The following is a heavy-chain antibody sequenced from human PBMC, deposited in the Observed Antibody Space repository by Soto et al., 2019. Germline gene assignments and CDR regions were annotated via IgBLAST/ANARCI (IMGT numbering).Heavy chain of an antibody. J-gene: IGHJ3*02. D-gene: IGHD5-12*01. CDR2: IWYDGSNK. CDR3: AREEMATIHPWVPAAFDI. Sequence: QVQLVESGGGVVQPGRSLRLSCAASRFTFTIYGMHWVRQAPGKGLEWVAVIWYDGSNKYYADSVKGRFTISRDNSKNTLYLQMNSRRAEDTAVYYCAREEMATIHPWVPAAFDIWGQGTMVTVSS. CDR1: RFTFTIYG. V-gene: IGHV3-33*01.